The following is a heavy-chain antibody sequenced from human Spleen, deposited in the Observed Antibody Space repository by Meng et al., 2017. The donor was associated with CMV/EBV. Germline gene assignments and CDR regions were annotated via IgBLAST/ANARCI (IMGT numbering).Heavy chain of an antibody. CDR1: GFTFSDHY. V-gene: IGHV3-11*04. Sequence: GESLKISCAASGFTFSDHYMSWIRQAPGKGLEWVSYFSSSGSTTYHADSVKGRFTISRDNAKNSLYLQMNSLRAEDTAVYYCARDMRITMVRGSDYYYGMDVWGQGTTVTVSS. CDR2: FSSSGSTT. J-gene: IGHJ6*02. CDR3: ARDMRITMVRGSDYYYGMDV. D-gene: IGHD3-10*01.